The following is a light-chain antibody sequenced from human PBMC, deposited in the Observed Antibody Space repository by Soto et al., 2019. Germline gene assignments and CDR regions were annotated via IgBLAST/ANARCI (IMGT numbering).Light chain of an antibody. CDR2: KAS. CDR3: QHYNSYSEA. Sequence: AIRMTQSPSSFSASTGARVTITCRASQGISSYLAWYQQKPGKAPKLLIYKASTLKSGVPSRFSGSGYGTEFTLTISSLQPDDFATYYCQHYNSYSEAFGQGTKVDIK. CDR1: QGISSY. V-gene: IGKV1-8*01. J-gene: IGKJ1*01.